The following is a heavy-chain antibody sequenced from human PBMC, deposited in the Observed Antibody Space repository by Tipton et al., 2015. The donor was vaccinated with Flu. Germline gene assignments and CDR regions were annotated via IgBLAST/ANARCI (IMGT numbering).Heavy chain of an antibody. J-gene: IGHJ4*02. Sequence: QVQLVQSGAEVKKPGASVKVSCRASGSTFTIYDINWVRQASGQGLEWMGWMNSNTGNTGYAQKFQGRVTMTRNSSISTAYMELTSLTSEDTAVYYCARVRCSGGACYNNYFDYWGQGTLVTVSS. CDR2: MNSNTGNT. CDR3: ARVRCSGGACYNNYFDY. CDR1: GSTFTIYD. D-gene: IGHD2-15*01. V-gene: IGHV1-8*01.